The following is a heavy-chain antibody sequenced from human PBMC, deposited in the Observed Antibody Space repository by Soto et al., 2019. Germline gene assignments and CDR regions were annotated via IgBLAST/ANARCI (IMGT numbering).Heavy chain of an antibody. Sequence: PGGSLRLSCAASGFTVCSNYMSWVRQAPGKGLEWVSVIYSGGSTYYADSVKGRFTISRDNSKNTLYLQMNSLRAEDTAVYYCARSVGMAVADKGYAFDIWGQGTMVTVSS. CDR3: ARSVGMAVADKGYAFDI. V-gene: IGHV3-66*01. D-gene: IGHD6-19*01. CDR2: IYSGGST. CDR1: GFTVCSNY. J-gene: IGHJ3*02.